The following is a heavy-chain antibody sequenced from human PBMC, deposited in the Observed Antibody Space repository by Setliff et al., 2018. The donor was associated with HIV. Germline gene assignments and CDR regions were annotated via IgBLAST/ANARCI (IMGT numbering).Heavy chain of an antibody. CDR1: GGSISSYF. CDR3: ARGGRSDGYHIAS. CDR2: IYRYGSP. Sequence: PSETLSLTCTVSGGSISSYFWTWIQQSPEKGLEWIGYIYRYGSPNYNPSLQSRVTLSVDTSKNQFSLTLTSVTAADTAVYYCARGGRSDGYHIASWGQGILVTVSS. J-gene: IGHJ4*02. D-gene: IGHD2-15*01. V-gene: IGHV4-59*01.